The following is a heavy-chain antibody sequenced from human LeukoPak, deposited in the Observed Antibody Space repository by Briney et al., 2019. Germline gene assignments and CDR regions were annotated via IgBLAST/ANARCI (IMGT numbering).Heavy chain of an antibody. CDR1: GGSISSYY. J-gene: IGHJ4*02. CDR2: IYTSGST. V-gene: IGHV4-4*07. CDR3: ARDSCSSTSCYEYFDY. D-gene: IGHD2-2*01. Sequence: PSETLSLTCTVSGGSISSYYWSWIRQPAGKGLEWIGRIYTSGSTNYNPSLKSRVTMSVDTSKNQFSLKPSSVTAADTAVYYCARDSCSSTSCYEYFDYWGQGTLVTVSS.